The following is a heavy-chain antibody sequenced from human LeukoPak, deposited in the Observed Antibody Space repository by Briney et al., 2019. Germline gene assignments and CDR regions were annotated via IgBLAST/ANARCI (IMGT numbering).Heavy chain of an antibody. Sequence: ASVKVSCKASGYTFTSYYMHWVRQAPGQGLEWMGIINPSGGSTSYAQKSQGRVTMTRDMSTSTVYMELSSLRSEDTAVYYCARDNIGPDWAFDYWGQGTLVTVSS. V-gene: IGHV1-46*01. J-gene: IGHJ4*02. CDR2: INPSGGST. CDR3: ARDNIGPDWAFDY. D-gene: IGHD3-9*01. CDR1: GYTFTSYY.